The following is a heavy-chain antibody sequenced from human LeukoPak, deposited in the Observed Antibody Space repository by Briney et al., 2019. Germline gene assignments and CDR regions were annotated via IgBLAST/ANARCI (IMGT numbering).Heavy chain of an antibody. V-gene: IGHV3-74*01. D-gene: IGHD6-13*01. Sequence: GGSLRLSCAASGFTFSSHWMHWVSQAPGKGLVWVSRIKSDGSRTTYADSVKGRFTISRDNAKKTLYLQMNSLRDEDTAVYYCARGTGSDSWYIDYWGQGTLVSVSS. CDR1: GFTFSSHW. CDR3: ARGTGSDSWYIDY. J-gene: IGHJ4*02. CDR2: IKSDGSRT.